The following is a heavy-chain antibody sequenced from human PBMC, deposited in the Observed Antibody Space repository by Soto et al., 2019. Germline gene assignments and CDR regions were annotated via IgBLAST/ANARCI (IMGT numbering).Heavy chain of an antibody. CDR1: GYSFTSYW. D-gene: IGHD5-12*01. Sequence: GESLKISCKGSGYSFTSYWIAWVRQMPGRGLEYMGIIYPGDSDTRYSPSFQGQVTLSADRSFSTAYLQWSSLKASDTAMYYCARLDGYNDFDYSGQGTLVTVYS. J-gene: IGHJ4*02. CDR3: ARLDGYNDFDY. CDR2: IYPGDSDT. V-gene: IGHV5-51*01.